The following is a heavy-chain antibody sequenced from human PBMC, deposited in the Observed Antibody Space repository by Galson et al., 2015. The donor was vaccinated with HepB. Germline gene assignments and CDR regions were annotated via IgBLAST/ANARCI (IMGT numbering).Heavy chain of an antibody. D-gene: IGHD3-10*01. CDR3: VKDLTYYYGSGISRAYGLDV. CDR2: IGWDGVTT. J-gene: IGHJ6*02. CDR1: GFTFDDYT. V-gene: IGHV3-43*01. Sequence: LSCAASGFTFDDYTMHWVRQVPGKSLEWVSLIGWDGVTTYYANSVKGRFTISRDNSKHSLFLQMNSLRTQDTGLYYCVKDLTYYYGSGISRAYGLDVWGQGTTVTVAS.